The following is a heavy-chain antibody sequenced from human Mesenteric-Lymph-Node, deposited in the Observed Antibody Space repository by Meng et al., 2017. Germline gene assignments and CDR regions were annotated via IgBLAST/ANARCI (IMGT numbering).Heavy chain of an antibody. V-gene: IGHV3-7*01. CDR2: IRPDGSNE. J-gene: IGHJ4*02. CDR3: AIYAWRSGSSPDY. Sequence: GESLKISCAASGFTFSDYWMNWVRQPPGKGLEWVATIRPDGSNEYYAASVKGRFTISRDNAKNSLYLQMNSLRAEDTAVYYCAIYAWRSGSSPDYWGQGKLVTVSS. D-gene: IGHD6-13*01. CDR1: GFTFSDYW.